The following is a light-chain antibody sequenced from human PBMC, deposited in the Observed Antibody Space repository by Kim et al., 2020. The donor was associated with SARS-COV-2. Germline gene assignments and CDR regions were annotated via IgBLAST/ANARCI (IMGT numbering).Light chain of an antibody. CDR1: SLRISF. J-gene: IGLJ2*01. CDR2: GKN. CDR3: NSRDSNDNVV. Sequence: VALGQTVRLTCPGDSLRISFATWYPQKPGQAPILVIYGKNNRPSGIPDRFSGSISGNTASLTSTGTQAGDEADYYCNSRDSNDNVVVGGGTHLTVL. V-gene: IGLV3-19*01.